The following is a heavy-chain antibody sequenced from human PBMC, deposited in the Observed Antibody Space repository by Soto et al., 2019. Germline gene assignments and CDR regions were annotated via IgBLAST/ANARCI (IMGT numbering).Heavy chain of an antibody. CDR2: IYYSGST. CDR1: GGSVSSGSYY. D-gene: IGHD5-18*01. Sequence: SETLSLTCTVSGGSVSSGSYYWSWIRQPPGKGLEWIGYIYYSGSTNYNPSLKSRVTISVDTSKNQFSLKLSSVTAADTAVYYCARGDVDTAMVHDYWGQGTLVTSPQ. V-gene: IGHV4-61*01. CDR3: ARGDVDTAMVHDY. J-gene: IGHJ4*02.